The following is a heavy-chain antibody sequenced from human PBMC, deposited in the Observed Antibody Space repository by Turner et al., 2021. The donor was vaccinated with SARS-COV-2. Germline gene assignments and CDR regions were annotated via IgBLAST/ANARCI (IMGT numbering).Heavy chain of an antibody. D-gene: IGHD3-22*01. V-gene: IGHV1-2*02. CDR2: IDPKSGGA. CDR1: GYIFTDYY. CDR3: ALIVVPDF. J-gene: IGHJ4*02. Sequence: QVQLVQSGTEVKTPGTTAKVSCKSSGYIFTDYYIQWVRQAPGQGLEWMGYIDPKSGGANFTQKFQCRVTLTTDTSKSTAYMEVTGLTPGDTAVYYCALIVVPDFWGQRSLVTVSS.